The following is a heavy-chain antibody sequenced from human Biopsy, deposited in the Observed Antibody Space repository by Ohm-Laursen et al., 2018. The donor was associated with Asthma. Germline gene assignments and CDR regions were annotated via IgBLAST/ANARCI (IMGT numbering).Heavy chain of an antibody. CDR2: VYYSGST. V-gene: IGHV4-59*01. CDR3: ARGVDRVTGLLDHFDS. CDR1: GGSINNFY. Sequence: GTLSLTCTVSGGSINNFYWSWIRQPPGKGLESIGLVYYSGSTNYNPSLKSRVTISIDASKNQFSLKLTSVTAADTAVYYCARGVDRVTGLLDHFDSWGQGTLVTVSS. J-gene: IGHJ4*02. D-gene: IGHD2-21*02.